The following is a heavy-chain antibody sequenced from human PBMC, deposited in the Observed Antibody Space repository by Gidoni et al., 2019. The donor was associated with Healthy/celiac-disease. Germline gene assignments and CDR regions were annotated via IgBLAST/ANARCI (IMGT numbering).Heavy chain of an antibody. CDR3: TRRSGFDAFDF. D-gene: IGHD3-22*01. J-gene: IGHJ3*01. Sequence: EVELVESGAGLGQTGRSLKLSCLPSGFNVGDYAMSWFRQAQGKGLGWVGSIRSKTYGATTEYAASVKGRFTISRDDSERIAYLQMNRLKTEDTAVYYCTRRSGFDAFDFWGQGTMVTVSS. V-gene: IGHV3-49*03. CDR2: IRSKTYGATT. CDR1: GFNVGDYA.